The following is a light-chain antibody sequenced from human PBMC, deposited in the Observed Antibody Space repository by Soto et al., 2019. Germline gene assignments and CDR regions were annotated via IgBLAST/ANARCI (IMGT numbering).Light chain of an antibody. J-gene: IGKJ5*01. CDR2: GAS. CDR3: QQYKNGPRT. V-gene: IGKV3-15*01. Sequence: EIVMTQPPAPLSVTPAERATLSCRASQSAIRKSAWYQQKPGQAPRLLMYGASNRATGSPARISGSGSGTEFTLTISSLHSEYFAVYYCQQYKNGPRTFGQGTRLEIK. CDR1: QSAIRK.